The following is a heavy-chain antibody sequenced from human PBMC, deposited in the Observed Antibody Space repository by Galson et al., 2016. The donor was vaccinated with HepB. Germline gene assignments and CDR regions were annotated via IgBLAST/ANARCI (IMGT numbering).Heavy chain of an antibody. CDR2: ISSSISTI. D-gene: IGHD6-6*01. J-gene: IGHJ3*01. Sequence: CAGFGFTFSRSGLNWVRQAPGKGLQWISYISSSISTIYYADSVKGRFTISRDSAKNSVYLQMNRLRDDDTGVYYCARELVRSAFDLWGQGTLVTVSS. CDR1: GFTFSRSG. CDR3: ARELVRSAFDL. V-gene: IGHV3-48*02.